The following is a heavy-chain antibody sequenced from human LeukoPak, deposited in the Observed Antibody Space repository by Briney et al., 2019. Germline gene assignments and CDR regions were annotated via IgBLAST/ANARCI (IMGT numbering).Heavy chain of an antibody. CDR2: INPSSGST. J-gene: IGHJ2*01. CDR1: GYTFTSYY. CDR3: ARDSSGNHWYFDL. Sequence: ASVKVSCKASGYTFTSYYMHWVRQAPGQGLEWMGIINPSSGSTSYAQKFQGRVTMTRATSTSTVYMELSSLRSEDTALYYCARDSSGNHWYFDLWGRGTLVTVSS. D-gene: IGHD3-22*01. V-gene: IGHV1-46*01.